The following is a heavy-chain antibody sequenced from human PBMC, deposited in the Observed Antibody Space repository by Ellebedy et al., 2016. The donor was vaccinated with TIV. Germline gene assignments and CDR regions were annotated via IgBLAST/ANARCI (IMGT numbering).Heavy chain of an antibody. Sequence: ASVKVSCXASGGTFSSYAISWVRQAPGQGLEWMGIINPSGGSTSYAQKFQGRVTMTRDTSTSTVYMELSSLRSEDTAVYYCARESNKSPWELLEGGGLDYWGQGTLVTVSS. CDR3: ARESNKSPWELLEGGGLDY. CDR2: INPSGGST. V-gene: IGHV1-46*01. J-gene: IGHJ4*02. CDR1: GGTFSSYA. D-gene: IGHD1-26*01.